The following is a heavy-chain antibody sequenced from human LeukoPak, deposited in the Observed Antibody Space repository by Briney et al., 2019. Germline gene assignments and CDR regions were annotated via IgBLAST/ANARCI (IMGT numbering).Heavy chain of an antibody. CDR2: INPNSGGT. V-gene: IGHV1-2*02. Sequence: ASVKVSCKASGYTFTGYYMHWVRQAPGQGLEWMGWINPNSGGTNYAQKFQGRVTMTRDTSISTAYMELSRLRSDDTAVYYCARDPRRYQLLSSPLPFDYWGQGTLVTVSS. CDR1: GYTFTGYY. D-gene: IGHD2-2*01. J-gene: IGHJ4*02. CDR3: ARDPRRYQLLSSPLPFDY.